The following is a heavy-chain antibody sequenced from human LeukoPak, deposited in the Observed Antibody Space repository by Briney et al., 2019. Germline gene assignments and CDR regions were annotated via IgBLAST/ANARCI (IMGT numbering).Heavy chain of an antibody. CDR1: GGSISSGGYS. J-gene: IGHJ4*02. D-gene: IGHD2/OR15-2a*01. V-gene: IGHV4-30-2*01. Sequence: SETLSLTCAVSGGSISSGGYSWSWIRQPPGKGLEWIGYIYHSGSTYYNPSLKSRATISLDTSKNQFSLKLTSVTAADTAVYFCARHPFSSPFDYWGQGTLVTVSS. CDR3: ARHPFSSPFDY. CDR2: IYHSGST.